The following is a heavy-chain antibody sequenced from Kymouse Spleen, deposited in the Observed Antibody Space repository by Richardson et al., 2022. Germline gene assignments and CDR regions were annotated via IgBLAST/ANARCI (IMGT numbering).Heavy chain of an antibody. CDR2: IWYDGSNK. V-gene: IGHV3-33*01. CDR1: GFTFSSYG. J-gene: IGHJ6*02. D-gene: IGHD7-27*02. Sequence: QVQLVESGGGVVQPGRSLRLSCAASGFTFSSYGMHWVRQAPGKGLEWVAVIWYDGSNKYYADSVKGRFTISRDNSKNTLYLQMNSLRAEDTAVYYCASSTGVKYYYGMDVWGQGTTVTVSS. CDR3: ASSTGVKYYYGMDV.